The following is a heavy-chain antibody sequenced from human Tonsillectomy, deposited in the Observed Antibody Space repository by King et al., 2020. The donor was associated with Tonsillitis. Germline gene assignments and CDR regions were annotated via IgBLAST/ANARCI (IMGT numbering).Heavy chain of an antibody. D-gene: IGHD3-16*02. CDR3: AKDISGGAGISLYYYRMDV. J-gene: IGHJ6*02. V-gene: IGHV3-9*01. CDR2: ISWNSGSI. CDR1: GFTFDDYA. Sequence: VQLVESGGGLVQPGRSLRLSCAASGFTFDDYAMHWVRQAPGKGLEWVSGISWNSGSIGYVDSVKGRFTISRDNAKNSLYLQMNSLRAEDTALYYCAKDISGGAGISLYYYRMDVWGQGTTVTVSS.